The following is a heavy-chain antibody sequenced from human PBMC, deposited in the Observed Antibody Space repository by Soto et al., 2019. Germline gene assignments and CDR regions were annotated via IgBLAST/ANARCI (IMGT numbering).Heavy chain of an antibody. V-gene: IGHV1-2*02. CDR2: INPDSGAT. Sequence: HEHLVQSGAEVKRPGASLKVSCKASGYSFTGYYIHWVRQAPGQGLEWMGWINPDSGATNYAQNFQGRVTLTSDTSISTASMDLPSLTSDDTAVYYCARGDYATGGYPFPCFEYWGQGTLVIVSS. CDR1: GYSFTGYY. D-gene: IGHD2-8*02. J-gene: IGHJ4*02. CDR3: ARGDYATGGYPFPCFEY.